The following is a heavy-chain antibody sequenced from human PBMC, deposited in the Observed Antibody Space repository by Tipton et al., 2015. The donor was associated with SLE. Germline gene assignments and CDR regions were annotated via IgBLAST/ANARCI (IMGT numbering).Heavy chain of an antibody. V-gene: IGHV4-39*07. CDR3: ARGGASVLIRNCYFDY. CDR1: GGSITTRSYY. J-gene: IGHJ4*01. CDR2: IYYSGST. D-gene: IGHD2-8*01. Sequence: LRLSCIVSGGSITTRSYYWGWIRQPPGKGLEWIGSIYYSGSTYYNPSLKSRVSISVDTSKNQFFLNLHSVTAADTAVYYCARGGASVLIRNCYFDYWGQGSLVTVPS.